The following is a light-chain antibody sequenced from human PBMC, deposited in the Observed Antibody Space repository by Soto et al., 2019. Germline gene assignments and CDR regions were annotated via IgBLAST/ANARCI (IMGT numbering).Light chain of an antibody. J-gene: IGLJ2*01. CDR3: SSYTSSSTLYVV. V-gene: IGLV2-14*01. Sequence: QSALTQPASVSGSPGQSITISCTGTSSDVGGYNYVSWYQQHPGKAHKLMIYEVSNRPSGVCNRFSGSKSGNTASLTISGLQAEDEADYYCSSYTSSSTLYVVFGGWTKLTVL. CDR1: SSDVGGYNY. CDR2: EVS.